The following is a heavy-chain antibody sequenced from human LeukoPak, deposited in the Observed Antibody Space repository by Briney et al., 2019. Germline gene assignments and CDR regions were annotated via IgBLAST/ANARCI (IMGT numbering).Heavy chain of an antibody. J-gene: IGHJ5*02. Sequence: GGSLRLSCAPSGFTFTSYAMSWVRQAPGKGLEWVSAISGNGAGTYYADSVKGRFTISRDNSKNTLYLQMNSLRAEDTAVYYCAKDLWFGENWFDPWGQGTLVTVSS. CDR2: ISGNGAGT. CDR3: AKDLWFGENWFDP. V-gene: IGHV3-23*01. D-gene: IGHD3-10*01. CDR1: GFTFTSYA.